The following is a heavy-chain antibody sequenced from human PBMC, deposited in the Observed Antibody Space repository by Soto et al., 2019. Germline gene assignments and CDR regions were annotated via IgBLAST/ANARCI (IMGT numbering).Heavy chain of an antibody. Sequence: QVQLVESGGGVVQPGRSLRLSCAASGFTFSSYGMHWVRQAPGKGLEWVAVIWYDGCNKYYADSVKGRFTISRDNSKNTLYLQMNSLRAEDTAVYYCARDDDYGDYIDYWGQGTLVTVSS. CDR3: ARDDDYGDYIDY. CDR2: IWYDGCNK. V-gene: IGHV3-33*01. D-gene: IGHD4-17*01. J-gene: IGHJ4*02. CDR1: GFTFSSYG.